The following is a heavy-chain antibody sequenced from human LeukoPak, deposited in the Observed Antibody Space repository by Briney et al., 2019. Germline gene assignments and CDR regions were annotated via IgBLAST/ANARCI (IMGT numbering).Heavy chain of an antibody. CDR3: ARQTYCGGDCYVDY. V-gene: IGHV1-69*04. CDR1: GYTFTSYG. J-gene: IGHJ4*02. D-gene: IGHD2-21*01. CDR2: IIPILGIA. Sequence: EASVKVSCKASGYTFTSYGISWVRQAPGQGLEWMGRIIPILGIANYAQKFQGRVTITADKSTSTAYMELSSLRSEDTAVYYCARQTYCGGDCYVDYWGQGTLVTVSS.